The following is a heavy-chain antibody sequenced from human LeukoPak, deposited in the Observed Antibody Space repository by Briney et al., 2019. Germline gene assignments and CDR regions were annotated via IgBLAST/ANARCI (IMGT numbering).Heavy chain of an antibody. CDR3: ARGLAAAGISGFDP. D-gene: IGHD6-13*01. CDR1: GGSISSNNYY. J-gene: IGHJ5*02. Sequence: SETLSLTCTVSGGSISSNNYYWGWIRQPPGKGLEWIGSIYYSGSTYYNPSLKSRVTISVDTSKNQFSLKLSSVTAADTAVYYCARGLAAAGISGFDPWGQGTLVTVSS. V-gene: IGHV4-39*07. CDR2: IYYSGST.